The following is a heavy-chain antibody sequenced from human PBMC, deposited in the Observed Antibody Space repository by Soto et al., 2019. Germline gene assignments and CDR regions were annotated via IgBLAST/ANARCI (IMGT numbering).Heavy chain of an antibody. D-gene: IGHD2-21*01. CDR1: GVSLSRCNW. Sequence: VQLQESGPRLVKPSGTLSLTCAVYGVSLSRCNWWSWVRQPPGKGLEWIGEIYRYGSTSYNPSLHGRFTIALDKSKNQISLKMTSLTAADTAVFFCSGGGRPGQIDWFDPWGQGILVTVSS. CDR2: IYRYGST. CDR3: SGGGRPGQIDWFDP. V-gene: IGHV4-4*02. J-gene: IGHJ5*02.